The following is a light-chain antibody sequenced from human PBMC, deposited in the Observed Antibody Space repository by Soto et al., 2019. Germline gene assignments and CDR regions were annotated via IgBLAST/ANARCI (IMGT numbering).Light chain of an antibody. Sequence: HSVLTQPPSTSGTPGQRVIISCSGGRSNIGSNTVNWYQQLQGTAPKLLIYGDTQRPSGVPDRISGSKSGTSASLAISGLQSEDEADYYCSTWDSSLNGWVFGGGTQLTVL. V-gene: IGLV1-44*01. CDR3: STWDSSLNGWV. CDR2: GDT. CDR1: RSNIGSNT. J-gene: IGLJ7*01.